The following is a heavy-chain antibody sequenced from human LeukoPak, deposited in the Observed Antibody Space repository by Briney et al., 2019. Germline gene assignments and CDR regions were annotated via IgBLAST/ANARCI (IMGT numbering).Heavy chain of an antibody. J-gene: IGHJ4*02. CDR3: ARPCDSSGYWGGFDY. Sequence: GESLKISCQAAGYTFTSYWIGWVRQMPGKGLEWMGIIYPGDSDTKYSPSFLGQVTISVDKSISTAYLQWSSLKASDTAMYYCARPCDSSGYWGGFDYWGQGTLVTVSS. V-gene: IGHV5-51*01. D-gene: IGHD3-22*01. CDR1: GYTFTSYW. CDR2: IYPGDSDT.